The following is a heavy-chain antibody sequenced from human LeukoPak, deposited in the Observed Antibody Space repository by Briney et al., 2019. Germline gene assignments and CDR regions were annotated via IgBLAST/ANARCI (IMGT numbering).Heavy chain of an antibody. CDR1: GFTFSRYG. CDR2: IWDDGSNK. D-gene: IGHD5-12*01. V-gene: IGHV3-33*08. CDR3: ARDRGYGYFDY. Sequence: PGGSLRLSCAASGFTFSRYGMHWVRQAPGKGLEWVAFIWDDGSNKYYADSVRGRFTISRDNSKNTLYLQLNSLRAEDTAVYYCARDRGYGYFDYWGQGTLVTVSS. J-gene: IGHJ4*02.